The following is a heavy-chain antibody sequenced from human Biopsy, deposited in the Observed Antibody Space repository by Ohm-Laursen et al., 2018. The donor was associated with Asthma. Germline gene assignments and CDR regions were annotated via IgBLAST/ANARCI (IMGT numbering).Heavy chain of an antibody. Sequence: SSVKVSCKSLGGTFNAYVIGWVRQAPGQGLEWMGGINSVFGTTTYPQKFQDRVTITADDSTSTVYMELSSLRSEDSAVYYCARKAGSCISRTCYSLDFWGQGTLVTVSS. CDR2: INSVFGTT. CDR3: ARKAGSCISRTCYSLDF. CDR1: GGTFNAYV. D-gene: IGHD2-2*01. V-gene: IGHV1-69*01. J-gene: IGHJ4*02.